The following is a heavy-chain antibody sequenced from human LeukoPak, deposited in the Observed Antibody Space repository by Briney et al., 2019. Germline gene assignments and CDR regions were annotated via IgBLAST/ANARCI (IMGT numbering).Heavy chain of an antibody. J-gene: IGHJ5*02. D-gene: IGHD3-22*01. CDR3: ARLGTGYDSSGYSIGWFDP. V-gene: IGHV4-59*08. CDR1: GGSIRSYY. CDR2: ISYSGTT. Sequence: SETLSLACTVSGGSIRSYYWDWIRQPPGKGLEWIGYISYSGTTSYNPSLKSRVTISADTSKNQFSLRLSSVTAADTAVYYCARLGTGYDSSGYSIGWFDPWSQGTLVTVSS.